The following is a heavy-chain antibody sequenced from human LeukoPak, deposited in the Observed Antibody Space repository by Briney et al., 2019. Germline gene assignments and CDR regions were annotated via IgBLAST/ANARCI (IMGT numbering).Heavy chain of an antibody. J-gene: IGHJ6*03. Sequence: GGSLRLSCAASGFTFSSYSMNWVRQAPGKGLEWVSSISSSSSYIYYPESVKGRFTISRDNAKNSLYLQMNSLRAEDTAVYYCARGPQGGYCSSTSCYYYYYYMDVWGKGTTVTVSS. D-gene: IGHD2-2*01. CDR1: GFTFSSYS. V-gene: IGHV3-21*01. CDR2: ISSSSSYI. CDR3: ARGPQGGYCSSTSCYYYYYYMDV.